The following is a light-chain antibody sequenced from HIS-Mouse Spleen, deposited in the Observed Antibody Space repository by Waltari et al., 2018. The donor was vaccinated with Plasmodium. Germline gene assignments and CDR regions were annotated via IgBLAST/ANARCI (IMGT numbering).Light chain of an antibody. CDR2: GAS. Sequence: EIVMTQSPATLSVSPGERATLSCRASQSVSNNLAWYQQKPGQAPRLLIYGASTRATGIPARFSGSVSGTEFTLTISSLQSEDFAVYYCQQYNNWSFTFGPGTKVDIK. CDR3: QQYNNWSFT. CDR1: QSVSNN. J-gene: IGKJ3*01. V-gene: IGKV3-15*01.